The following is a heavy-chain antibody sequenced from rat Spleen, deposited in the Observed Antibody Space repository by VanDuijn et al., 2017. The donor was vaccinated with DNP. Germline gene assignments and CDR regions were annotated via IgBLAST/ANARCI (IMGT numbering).Heavy chain of an antibody. CDR3: ATSPGPNWFAY. V-gene: IGHV5S10*01. J-gene: IGHJ3*01. CDR1: GFTFNKEA. CDR2: IFYAGTTT. Sequence: EVQLVESGGGLVQPGRSLKLSCAASGFTFNKEAMAWVRQAPTKGLEWVATIFYAGTTTYYRGSVKGRFTISRDNANHTLYLQMDSLRSEDTATYYCATSPGPNWFAYWGQGTLVTVSS. D-gene: IGHD1-4*01.